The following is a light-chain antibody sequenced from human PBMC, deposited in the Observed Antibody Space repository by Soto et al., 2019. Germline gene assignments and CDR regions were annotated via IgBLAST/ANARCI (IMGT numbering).Light chain of an antibody. V-gene: IGKV3-15*01. CDR1: QTIRSD. Sequence: EIVMTQSPVTLSVSPGERATLSCRASQTIRSDLAWYQQKPGQAPRLLISDASTRATSVPARFNGSGSGTEFTLAISSLQSGDFAIYYCHQYNTWPLTFGGGTKVEIK. J-gene: IGKJ4*01. CDR3: HQYNTWPLT. CDR2: DAS.